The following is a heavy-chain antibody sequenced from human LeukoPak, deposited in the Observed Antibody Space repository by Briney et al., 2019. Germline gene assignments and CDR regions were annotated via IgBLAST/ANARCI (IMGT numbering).Heavy chain of an antibody. CDR3: ARGENYYDSSGYCD. V-gene: IGHV1-18*01. J-gene: IGHJ4*02. D-gene: IGHD3-22*01. CDR1: GYTFTSYG. CDR2: ISAYNGNT. Sequence: ASVKVSCKASGYTFTSYGISWVRQAPGQGLEWRGWISAYNGNTNYAQKLQGRVTMTTDTSTSTAYMELRSLRSDDTAVYYCARGENYYDSSGYCDWGQGTLVTVSS.